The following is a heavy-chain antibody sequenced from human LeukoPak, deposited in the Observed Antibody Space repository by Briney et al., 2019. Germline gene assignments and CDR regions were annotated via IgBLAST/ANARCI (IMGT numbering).Heavy chain of an antibody. CDR1: GYSISSGYY. Sequence: KSSETLSLTCADSGYSISSGYYWGWIWQPPGKGLEWIGSIYHSGSTYYNPSLKSRVTISVDTSKNQFSLKLSSVTAADTAVYYCAAAVAGKLDYWGQGTLVTVSS. CDR2: IYHSGST. D-gene: IGHD6-19*01. CDR3: AAAVAGKLDY. V-gene: IGHV4-38-2*01. J-gene: IGHJ4*02.